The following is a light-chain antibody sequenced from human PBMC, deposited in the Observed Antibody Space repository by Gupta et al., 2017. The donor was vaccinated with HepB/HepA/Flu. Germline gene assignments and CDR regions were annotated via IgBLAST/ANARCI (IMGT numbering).Light chain of an antibody. CDR2: AAP. J-gene: IGKJ4*01. CDR3: QGATRFRLS. CDR1: QDIRTW. V-gene: IGKV1D-12*01. Sequence: DIQMTQSPSSVSASVGDRVTITCRASQDIRTWLAWYQQKPGRAPKLLMYAAPTLQSGVSSRFSASGSGTDFTLTISSLQSEDLATYYCQGATRFRLSFAGGTRVKIK.